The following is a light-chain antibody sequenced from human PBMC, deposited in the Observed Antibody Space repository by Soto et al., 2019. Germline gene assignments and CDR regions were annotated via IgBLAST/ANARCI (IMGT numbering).Light chain of an antibody. J-gene: IGKJ4*01. V-gene: IGKV3-11*01. Sequence: EIVLTQSPATLSLSPGERATLSCGASRSVSSYLAWYQQKPGQAPRLLIYDASYRATGIPARFSGSGSGTDFTLTISGLGPKVFAVYSCKYLSDGPPRLSFGGGTKVEIK. CDR1: RSVSSY. CDR2: DAS. CDR3: KYLSDGPPRLS.